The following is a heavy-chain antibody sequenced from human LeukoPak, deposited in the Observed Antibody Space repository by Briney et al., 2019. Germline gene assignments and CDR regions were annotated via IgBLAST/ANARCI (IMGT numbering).Heavy chain of an antibody. Sequence: GGSLRLSCAASGFTFSSYWMSWVRQAPGKGLEWVSRINPDGSTTTYADSVKGRFTISRDNVKNTVYLQMNSLRVENTAVYYCARVLSGSWDWFDPWGQGTLVTVSS. J-gene: IGHJ5*02. CDR1: GFTFSSYW. D-gene: IGHD3-22*01. CDR3: ARVLSGSWDWFDP. V-gene: IGHV3-74*01. CDR2: INPDGSTT.